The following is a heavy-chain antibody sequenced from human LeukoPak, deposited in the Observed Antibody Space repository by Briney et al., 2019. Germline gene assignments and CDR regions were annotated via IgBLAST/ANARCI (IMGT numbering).Heavy chain of an antibody. Sequence: PGGSLRLSCAASGFTFSSYWMHWVRQAPGKGLVWVSRINSDGSSTSYADSVKGRFTISRHNAKNTLYLQMNSLRAEDTAVYYCARAVEGYYDSSGYNLVHYWGQGTLVTVSS. J-gene: IGHJ4*02. CDR1: GFTFSSYW. V-gene: IGHV3-74*01. CDR2: INSDGSST. D-gene: IGHD3-22*01. CDR3: ARAVEGYYDSSGYNLVHY.